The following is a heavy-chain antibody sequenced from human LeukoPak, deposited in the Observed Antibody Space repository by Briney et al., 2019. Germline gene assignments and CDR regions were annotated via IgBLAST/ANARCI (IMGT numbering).Heavy chain of an antibody. V-gene: IGHV5-10-1*01. D-gene: IGHD2-15*01. J-gene: IGHJ3*02. Sequence: GESLRISCKGSGYSFTSYWISWVRQMPGKGLEWMGRIDPSDSYTNYTPSFQGHVTISADKSISTAYLQWSSLKASDTAMYYCARHPVVVAATPDAFDIWGQGTMVTVSS. CDR1: GYSFTSYW. CDR3: ARHPVVVAATPDAFDI. CDR2: IDPSDSYT.